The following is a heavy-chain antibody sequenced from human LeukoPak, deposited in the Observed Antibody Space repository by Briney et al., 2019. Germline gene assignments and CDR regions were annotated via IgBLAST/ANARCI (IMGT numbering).Heavy chain of an antibody. V-gene: IGHV4-59*11. CDR3: ARIQPSCPGLGFCSFDI. CDR1: GSSISPHH. D-gene: IGHD3-3*01. J-gene: IGHJ3*02. Sequence: SETLSLSCSVSGSSISPHHWTWIRRAPGEGLGWMGYIYYRGTTNYSPSLQNPLTMSVDTSKSQISLKLTSVTAADTAVYYCARIQPSCPGLGFCSFDIWGQGTLATVSS. CDR2: IYYRGTT.